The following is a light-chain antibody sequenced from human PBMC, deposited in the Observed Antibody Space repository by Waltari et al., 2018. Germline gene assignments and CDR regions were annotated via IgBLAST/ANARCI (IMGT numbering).Light chain of an antibody. Sequence: QSVLTQPPSASGTPGQRVTISCSGSSSNIGSNYVYWYQQLPGTAPKLLIYRNNRRPSGVPDRFAGSESGTSASLAISGLRSEDEADYYCAAWDDSLSGGGVFGGGTKLTVL. CDR1: SSNIGSNY. CDR3: AAWDDSLSGGGV. V-gene: IGLV1-47*01. J-gene: IGLJ3*02. CDR2: RNN.